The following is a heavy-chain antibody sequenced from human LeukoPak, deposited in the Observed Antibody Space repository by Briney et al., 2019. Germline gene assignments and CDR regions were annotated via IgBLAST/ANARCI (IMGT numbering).Heavy chain of an antibody. J-gene: IGHJ6*03. Sequence: GESLRLSCAASGVTLSRYAVNWVRQAPGRGLEWVSYISPSGDSTVYAESVKGQFTISRDNSKNMLYLQMDSLRAEDTAIYCCVRKVYYYMDVWGKGTTVTVSS. CDR3: VRKVYYYMDV. V-gene: IGHV3-23*01. CDR1: GVTLSRYA. CDR2: ISPSGDST.